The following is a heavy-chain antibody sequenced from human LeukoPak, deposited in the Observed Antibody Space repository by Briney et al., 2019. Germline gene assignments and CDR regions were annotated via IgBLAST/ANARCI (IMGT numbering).Heavy chain of an antibody. D-gene: IGHD6-19*01. V-gene: IGHV3-23*01. CDR3: AKEGYSSGWYGDDAFDI. J-gene: IGHJ3*02. CDR1: GFTFSSYA. Sequence: GGSLRLPCAASGFTFSSYAMSWVRQAPGKGLEWVSAISGSGGSTYYADSVKGRFTISRDNSKNTLYLQMNSLRAEDTAVYYCAKEGYSSGWYGDDAFDIWGQGTMVTVSS. CDR2: ISGSGGST.